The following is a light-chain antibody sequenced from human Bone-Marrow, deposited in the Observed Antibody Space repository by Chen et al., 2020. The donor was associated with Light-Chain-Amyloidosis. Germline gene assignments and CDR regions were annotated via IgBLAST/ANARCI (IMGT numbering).Light chain of an antibody. Sequence: EIVLTQSPGTLSLSPGEGANLSCRASQTISSNYLTWYQQKFGQAPRLLIYGSSSRATGIPDRFTGSGSGTDFTLPINRLEPEDFAMYYCQQYGTSPLTFGGGTKAEIK. V-gene: IGKV3-20*01. CDR1: QTISSNY. CDR3: QQYGTSPLT. J-gene: IGKJ4*01. CDR2: GSS.